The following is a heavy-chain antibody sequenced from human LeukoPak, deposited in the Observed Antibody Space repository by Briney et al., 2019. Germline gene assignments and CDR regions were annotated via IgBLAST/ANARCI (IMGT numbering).Heavy chain of an antibody. Sequence: GWSLTLSCASSVFPFSTYAMNWVRQAPWKGLEWVSTIRGSHRNRYYADSVKGRFAISRDNSKNTLYLQMNSLRAEDTAVYYCAKDVYGGYGGLDYWGQGTLVTVSS. CDR3: AKDVYGGYGGLDY. V-gene: IGHV3-23*01. CDR2: IRGSHRNR. D-gene: IGHD4-17*01. J-gene: IGHJ4*02. CDR1: VFPFSTYA.